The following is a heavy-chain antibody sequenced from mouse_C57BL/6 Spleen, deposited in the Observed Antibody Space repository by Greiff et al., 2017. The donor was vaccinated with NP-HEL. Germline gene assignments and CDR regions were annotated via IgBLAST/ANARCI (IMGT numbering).Heavy chain of an antibody. CDR1: GYTFTSYW. Sequence: QVQLQQPGAELVKPGASVKLSCKASGYTFTSYWMQWVKQRPGQGLEWIGEIDPSDSYTNYNQKFKGKATLTVDTSSSTAYMQLSSLTSEDSAVYYCAICTTSREGAMDYWGQGTSVTVSS. J-gene: IGHJ4*01. CDR3: AICTTSREGAMDY. CDR2: IDPSDSYT. V-gene: IGHV1-50*01. D-gene: IGHD1-1*01.